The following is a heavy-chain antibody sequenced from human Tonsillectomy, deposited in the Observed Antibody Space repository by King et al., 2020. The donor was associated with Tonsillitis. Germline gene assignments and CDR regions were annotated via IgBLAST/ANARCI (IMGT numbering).Heavy chain of an antibody. CDR2: IYTSGST. J-gene: IGHJ4*02. V-gene: IGHV4-61*02. Sequence: VQLQESGPGLVKPSQTLSLTCTVSGCSISSGSYYWSWIRQPAGKGLEWIGRIYTSGSTHYNPSLKSRVTMSVDTSKNQFSLKLSSVTAADTAVYYCARDQSIFGVANTLFDYWGQGTLVTVSS. CDR1: GCSISSGSYY. CDR3: ARDQSIFGVANTLFDY. D-gene: IGHD3-3*01.